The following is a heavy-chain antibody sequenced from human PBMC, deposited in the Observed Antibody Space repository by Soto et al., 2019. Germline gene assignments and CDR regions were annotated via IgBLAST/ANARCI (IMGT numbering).Heavy chain of an antibody. Sequence: SETLSLTCSVSGASISTSSDFWGWIRQAPRKGLEWIGNVYQSGTTRLNPSLKSRVSIFVDRSKNQFSLELNSATAADRAVYYCARQPESTSYFDYWGQGILVTVSS. D-gene: IGHD2-2*01. CDR3: ARQPESTSYFDY. CDR1: GASISTSSDF. V-gene: IGHV4-39*01. CDR2: VYQSGTT. J-gene: IGHJ4*02.